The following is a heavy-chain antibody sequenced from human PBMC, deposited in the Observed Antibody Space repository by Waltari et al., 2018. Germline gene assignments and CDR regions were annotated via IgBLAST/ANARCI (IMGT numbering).Heavy chain of an antibody. CDR2: INHSGST. CDR1: GGSFSGYY. J-gene: IGHJ4*02. D-gene: IGHD6-6*01. Sequence: QVQLQQWGAGLLKPSETLSLTCAVYGGSFSGYYWSWIRQPPGKGLEWIGEINHSGSTNYNPSLKSRVTISVDTSKNQFSLKLSSVTAADTAVYYCASIAARPNDYWGQGTLVTVSS. V-gene: IGHV4-34*01. CDR3: ASIAARPNDY.